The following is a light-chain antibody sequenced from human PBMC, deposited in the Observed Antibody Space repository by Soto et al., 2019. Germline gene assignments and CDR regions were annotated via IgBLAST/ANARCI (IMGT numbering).Light chain of an antibody. Sequence: DIQMTQSPSTLSASVGDRVTITCRASQSISSWLAWYQQKPGKAPKLLIYDASSLESGVPSRFSGSGSGTEFILTISSLQPDDFATYYCQQYNSYSPRTFGQGTKVEIE. V-gene: IGKV1-5*01. CDR2: DAS. CDR1: QSISSW. CDR3: QQYNSYSPRT. J-gene: IGKJ1*01.